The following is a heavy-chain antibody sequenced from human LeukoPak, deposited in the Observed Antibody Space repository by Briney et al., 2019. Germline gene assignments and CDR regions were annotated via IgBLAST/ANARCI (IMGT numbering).Heavy chain of an antibody. J-gene: IGHJ4*02. CDR2: INPNSGGT. D-gene: IGHD4-17*01. CDR3: ARGTANTVFEY. V-gene: IGHV1-2*06. Sequence: ASVKVSCKASGYTFTGYYIHWVRQAPGQGLEWMGRINPNSGGTKLAQKFQGRVTMTTDMSIDTAYMDLSRLTSDDTAVYYCARGTANTVFEYWGQGTLVTVSS. CDR1: GYTFTGYY.